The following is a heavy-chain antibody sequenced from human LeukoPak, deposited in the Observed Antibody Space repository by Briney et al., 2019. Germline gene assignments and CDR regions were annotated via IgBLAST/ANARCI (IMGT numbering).Heavy chain of an antibody. CDR3: ARDGWATFDY. J-gene: IGHJ4*02. CDR1: GFTFSSYS. V-gene: IGHV3-21*01. Sequence: GGSLRLSCAASGFTFSSYSTNWVRQAPGKGLEWVSSISSSSTYIYYADSVRGRFTISRDNAKKSLFLQMNSLRAEDTAVYYCARDGWATFDYWGQGTLVTVSS. D-gene: IGHD5-12*01. CDR2: ISSSSTYI.